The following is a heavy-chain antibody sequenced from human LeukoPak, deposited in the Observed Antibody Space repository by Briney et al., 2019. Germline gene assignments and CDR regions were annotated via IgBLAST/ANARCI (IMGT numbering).Heavy chain of an antibody. J-gene: IGHJ3*02. CDR1: GYTFTVYY. V-gene: IGHV1-2*06. CDR2: INPNSGGT. D-gene: IGHD4-23*01. Sequence: VASVTVSCTASGYTFTVYYMHWVRQAPGQGLEWMGRINPNSGGTNYAQEFQGRVTMTRDTSISTAYMELSRLRSDDTAVYYCARDLGVATVVTRDAFDIWGQGTMVTVSS. CDR3: ARDLGVATVVTRDAFDI.